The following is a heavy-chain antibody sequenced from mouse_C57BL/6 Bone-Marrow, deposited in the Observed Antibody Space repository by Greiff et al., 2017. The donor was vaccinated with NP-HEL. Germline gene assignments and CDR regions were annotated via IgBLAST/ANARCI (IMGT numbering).Heavy chain of an antibody. D-gene: IGHD2-1*01. CDR3: AYVNGGAY. CDR1: GYTFTSYG. Sequence: VQLQQSGAELARPGASVKLSCKASGYTFTSYGISWVKQRTGQGLEWIGEIYPRSGNTYYNEKFKGKATLTADKSSSTAYMELRSLTSEDSAVYFCAYVNGGAYWGQGTLVTVSA. CDR2: IYPRSGNT. V-gene: IGHV1-81*01. J-gene: IGHJ3*01.